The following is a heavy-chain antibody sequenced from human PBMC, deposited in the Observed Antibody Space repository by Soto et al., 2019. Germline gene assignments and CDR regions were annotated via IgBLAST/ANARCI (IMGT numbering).Heavy chain of an antibody. D-gene: IGHD3-10*01. CDR2: IIPIFGTA. CDR3: ARVGGVIAHVNMVRAPLDYYYYYGMDV. V-gene: IGHV1-69*06. CDR1: GGTFSSYA. Sequence: ASVKVSCKASGGTFSSYAISWVRQAPGQGLEWMGGIIPIFGTANYAQKFQGRVTITADKSTSTAYMELSSLRSEDTAVYYCARVGGVIAHVNMVRAPLDYYYYYGMDVWGQGTTVTVSS. J-gene: IGHJ6*02.